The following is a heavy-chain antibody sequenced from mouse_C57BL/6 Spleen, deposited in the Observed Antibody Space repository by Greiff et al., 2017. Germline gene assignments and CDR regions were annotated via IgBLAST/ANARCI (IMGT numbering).Heavy chain of an antibody. V-gene: IGHV1-26*01. D-gene: IGHD3-3*01. J-gene: IGHJ2*01. CDR1: GYTFTDYY. Sequence: EVQLQQSGPELVKPGASVKISCKASGYTFTDYYMNWVKQSHGKSLEWIGDINPNNGGTSYNQKFKGKATLTVDKSSSTAYMELRSLTSEDSAVYYCARAGGDPYYFDYWGQGTTLTVSS. CDR2: INPNNGGT. CDR3: ARAGGDPYYFDY.